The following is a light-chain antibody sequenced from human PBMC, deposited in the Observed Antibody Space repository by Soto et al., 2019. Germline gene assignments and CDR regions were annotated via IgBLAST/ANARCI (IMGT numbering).Light chain of an antibody. J-gene: IGKJ1*01. Sequence: EIVLTQSPGTLSLSPGERATLSCRASQSVSSSYLAWYQQKPGQAPRLLIYGASSRATGIPDRFSGSGSGTDFTLTISRLEPEDFPVYYCQQYGSSRTFGQGTEVEIK. CDR2: GAS. V-gene: IGKV3-20*01. CDR1: QSVSSSY. CDR3: QQYGSSRT.